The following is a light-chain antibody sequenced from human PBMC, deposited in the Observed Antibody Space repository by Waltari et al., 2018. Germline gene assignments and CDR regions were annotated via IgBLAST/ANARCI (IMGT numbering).Light chain of an antibody. CDR3: QSYDSSGHYV. V-gene: IGLV1-40*01. Sequence: QSVLTQPPSVSGAPGERVTISCTGSSSNIGAGYEVHWSQQVPGTAPKLLIYGNTNRPSGVPDRVSGSKSGTSASLAITGLQAEDESDYYCQSYDSSGHYVFGSGTKVTVL. J-gene: IGLJ1*01. CDR2: GNT. CDR1: SSNIGAGYE.